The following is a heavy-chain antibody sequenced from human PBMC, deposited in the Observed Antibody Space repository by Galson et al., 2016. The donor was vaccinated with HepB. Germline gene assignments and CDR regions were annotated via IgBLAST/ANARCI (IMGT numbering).Heavy chain of an antibody. V-gene: IGHV3-21*01. D-gene: IGHD3-22*01. CDR2: ITSSSSYI. J-gene: IGHJ4*02. CDR3: ARAPYYYDTRGYPFDY. Sequence: SLRLSCATSGFTFSSYTMHWVRQAPGKGLEWVSSITSSSSYIYIADSLKGRFTISRDNAKNSLYLQMNSLRAEDTSVYFCARAPYYYDTRGYPFDYWGPGTLVIVSS. CDR1: GFTFSSYT.